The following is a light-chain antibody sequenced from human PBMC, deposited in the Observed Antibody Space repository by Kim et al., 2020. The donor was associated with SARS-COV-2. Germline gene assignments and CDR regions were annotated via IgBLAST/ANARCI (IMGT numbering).Light chain of an antibody. CDR3: QKYDGAPWT. V-gene: IGKV1-27*01. Sequence: DIQMTQSPSSLSASVGDRVTITCRTSQFISHYLAWYQQKPGKVPQLLIYDASTLQPGVPSRFSRTASGTEFTLTINSLQPEDVATYYCQKYDGAPWTFGQGTKVDIK. CDR1: QFISHY. J-gene: IGKJ1*01. CDR2: DAS.